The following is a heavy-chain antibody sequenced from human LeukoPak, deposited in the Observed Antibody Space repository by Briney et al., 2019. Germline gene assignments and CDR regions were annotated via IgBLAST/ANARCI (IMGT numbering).Heavy chain of an antibody. CDR1: GFSFSSYW. V-gene: IGHV3-7*01. CDR3: TRDTAVAGTLDY. CDR2: IKQDGSEK. D-gene: IGHD6-19*01. J-gene: IGHJ4*02. Sequence: GGSLRLSCAASGFSFSSYWMSWVRQAPGKGLEWVANIKQDGSEKYYVDSVKGRFTTSRDNARNSLFLQMNSLRAEDTAVYYCTRDTAVAGTLDYWGQGTLVTVSS.